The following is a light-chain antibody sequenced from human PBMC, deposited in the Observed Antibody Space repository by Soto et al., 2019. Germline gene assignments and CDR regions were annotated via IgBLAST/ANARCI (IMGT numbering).Light chain of an antibody. J-gene: IGLJ1*01. CDR1: SSDVGADNH. V-gene: IGLV2-14*01. CDR2: EVS. CDR3: SSYTSSSIPYV. Sequence: QSALTQPASVSGSPGQSITISCTGTSSDVGADNHVSWYQQHPGKAPKLMIYEVSNRPSGVSNRFSGSKSGNTASLTISGLQAEDEADYYCSSYTSSSIPYVFGTGTKLTVL.